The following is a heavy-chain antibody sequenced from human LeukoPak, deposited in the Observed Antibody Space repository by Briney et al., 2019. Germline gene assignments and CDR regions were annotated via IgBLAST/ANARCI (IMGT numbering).Heavy chain of an antibody. V-gene: IGHV3-23*01. CDR1: GFTFNNYL. Sequence: GGSLRLSCAASGFTFNNYLMRWVRQAPGKGLEWVSVLFTGGGRTLYADSVKGRFTISGDTSRTTLYLQMNGLRAEDTAVYYCAKECDYSPGHKFDLWRQGTRVSVFS. D-gene: IGHD3-10*01. CDR2: LFTGGGRT. J-gene: IGHJ4*02. CDR3: AKECDYSPGHKFDL.